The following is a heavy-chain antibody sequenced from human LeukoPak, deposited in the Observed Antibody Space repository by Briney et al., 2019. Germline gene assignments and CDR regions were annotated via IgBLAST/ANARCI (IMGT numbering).Heavy chain of an antibody. J-gene: IGHJ4*02. CDR2: ISSSSSTI. V-gene: IGHV3-48*04. CDR1: GFTFSSYS. CDR3: ARGPWGLRGYYFDY. Sequence: GGSLRLSCAASGFTFSSYSMNWVRQAPGKGLEWVSYISSSSSTIYYADSVKGRFTISRDNAKNSLYLQMNSLRAEGTAVYYCARGPWGLRGYYFDYWGQGTLVTVSS. D-gene: IGHD2-21*01.